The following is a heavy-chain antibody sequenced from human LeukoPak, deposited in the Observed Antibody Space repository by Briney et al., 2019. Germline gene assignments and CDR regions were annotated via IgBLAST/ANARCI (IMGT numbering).Heavy chain of an antibody. CDR1: GGSISSSYYY. CDR2: IYSSGST. J-gene: IGHJ4*02. V-gene: IGHV4-39*01. D-gene: IGHD6-19*01. CDR3: ARHGNVAVAGTGGVDY. Sequence: SETLSLTCTVSGGSISSSYYYGGWIRQPPGKGLEWIGSIYSSGSTYYNPSLKSRVTISVDTSKNQFSLKLSSVTAADTAVYYCARHGNVAVAGTGGVDYWGQGTLVTVSS.